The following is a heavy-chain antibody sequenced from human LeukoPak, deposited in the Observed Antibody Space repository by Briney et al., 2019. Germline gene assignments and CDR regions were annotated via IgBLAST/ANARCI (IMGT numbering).Heavy chain of an antibody. CDR1: GFTFSSYG. J-gene: IGHJ5*02. Sequence: PGRSLRLSCAASGFTFSSYGMHWVRQAPGKGLEWVAVISYDGSNKYYADSVKGRFTISRDNSENTLYLQMNSLRAEDTAVYYCAKDNFAGVAARPKSWFDPWGQGTLVTVSS. CDR3: AKDNFAGVAARPKSWFDP. D-gene: IGHD6-6*01. CDR2: ISYDGSNK. V-gene: IGHV3-30*18.